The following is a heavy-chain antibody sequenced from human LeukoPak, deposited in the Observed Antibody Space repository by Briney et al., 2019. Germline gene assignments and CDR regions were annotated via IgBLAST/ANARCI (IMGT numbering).Heavy chain of an antibody. J-gene: IGHJ3*02. V-gene: IGHV3-30*03. Sequence: GGSLRLSCADSGFTFSIYGMNWVRQAPGEGVEWVALISDDGNKKYYAETVKGRFTISRDNSKRTLYIEMGSLTPEDMAVYYCARVAATTTFDMWGQGTMVTVSS. CDR3: ARVAATTTFDM. CDR1: GFTFSIYG. D-gene: IGHD1-26*01. CDR2: ISDDGNKK.